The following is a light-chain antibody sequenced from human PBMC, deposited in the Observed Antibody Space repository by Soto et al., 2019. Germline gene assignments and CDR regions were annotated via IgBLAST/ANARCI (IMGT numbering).Light chain of an antibody. Sequence: EIVMTQSPATLSVSPGERATLSCRASQSVSSNLAWYQQKPGQAPRLLIYGASTRATGIPARFSGSGSGTELTLTISSLQSEDFAVYYCQHYDNWPRTFGQGTKVEVK. V-gene: IGKV3-15*01. CDR1: QSVSSN. CDR3: QHYDNWPRT. CDR2: GAS. J-gene: IGKJ1*01.